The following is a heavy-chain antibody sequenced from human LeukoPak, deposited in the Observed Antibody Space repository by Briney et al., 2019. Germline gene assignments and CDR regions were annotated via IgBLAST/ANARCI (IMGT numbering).Heavy chain of an antibody. CDR1: GFTFSDYY. CDR3: ARDRGAATGTISLDY. D-gene: IGHD1-1*01. V-gene: IGHV3-11*04. CDR2: TSSSGSTI. J-gene: IGHJ4*02. Sequence: GGLRLSCAASGFTFSDYYMSWIRQAPGKGLEWVSYTSSSGSTIYYADSVKGRFTISRDNAKNSLYLQMNSLRAEDTAVYYCARDRGAATGTISLDYWGQGTLVTVSS.